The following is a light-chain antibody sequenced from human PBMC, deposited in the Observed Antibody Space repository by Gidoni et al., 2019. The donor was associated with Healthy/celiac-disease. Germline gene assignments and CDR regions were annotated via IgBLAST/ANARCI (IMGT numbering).Light chain of an antibody. CDR1: QSVSSSY. CDR2: GAS. Sequence: EIVLTQSPGTLSLSPGERATLSCRASQSVSSSYLAWYQQKPGQAPRLLIYGASSRATGIPDRFSGSWSGTDFTLTISRLEPEDFAVYYCQQYGSSLGTFGQGTKLEIK. V-gene: IGKV3-20*01. J-gene: IGKJ2*01. CDR3: QQYGSSLGT.